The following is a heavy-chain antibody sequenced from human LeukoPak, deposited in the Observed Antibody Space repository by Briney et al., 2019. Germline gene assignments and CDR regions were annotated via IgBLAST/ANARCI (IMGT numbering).Heavy chain of an antibody. Sequence: SETLSLTCAVYGGSFSVYYWSWIRQPPGKGLEWIGEINHSGSTNYNPFLKSRVTISVDTSKNQFSLKLSSVTAADTAVYYCASAWSLDYWGQGTLVTVSS. CDR2: INHSGST. D-gene: IGHD2-8*01. J-gene: IGHJ4*02. CDR3: ASAWSLDY. CDR1: GGSFSVYY. V-gene: IGHV4-34*01.